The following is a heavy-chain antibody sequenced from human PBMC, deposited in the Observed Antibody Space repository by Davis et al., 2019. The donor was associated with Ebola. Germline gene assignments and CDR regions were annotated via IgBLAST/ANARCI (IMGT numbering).Heavy chain of an antibody. J-gene: IGHJ4*02. D-gene: IGHD3-22*01. CDR3: AREAGDSSGYYPGNFDY. V-gene: IGHV3-9*01. Sequence: GGSLRLSCAASGFTFDDYAMHWVRQAPGKGLEWVSGISWNSGSIGYADSVKGRFTISRDNAKNSLYLQMNSLRAEDTAVYYCAREAGDSSGYYPGNFDYWGQGTLVTVSS. CDR2: ISWNSGSI. CDR1: GFTFDDYA.